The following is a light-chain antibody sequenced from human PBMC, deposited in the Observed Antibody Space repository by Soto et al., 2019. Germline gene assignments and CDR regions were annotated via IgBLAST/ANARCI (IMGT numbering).Light chain of an antibody. CDR3: QQSDSSLYT. J-gene: IGKJ2*01. CDR1: RRISEY. CDR2: AAS. Sequence: DVQMTQSPPSLSASVGDSVTITCRASRRISEYLHWYQQKPGKAPKPLIHAASSLQSGVPSRFSGSGSGTDFTPTISNLQPEDFATYYCQQSDSSLYTFGQGTKVEVK. V-gene: IGKV1-39*01.